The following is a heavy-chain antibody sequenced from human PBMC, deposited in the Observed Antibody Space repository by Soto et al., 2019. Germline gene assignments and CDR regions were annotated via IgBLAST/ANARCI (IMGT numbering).Heavy chain of an antibody. CDR1: GYTFTGYG. J-gene: IGHJ6*02. CDR3: ARDNSLFDFWSGYFSPSRSYYYYGMDV. CDR2: ISAYNGNT. Sequence: ASVKVSCKASGYTFTGYGISWVRQAPGQGLEWMGWISAYNGNTNYAQKLQGRVTMTTDTSTSTAYMELRSLRSDDTAVYYCARDNSLFDFWSGYFSPSRSYYYYGMDVWGQGTTVTVSS. V-gene: IGHV1-18*01. D-gene: IGHD3-3*01.